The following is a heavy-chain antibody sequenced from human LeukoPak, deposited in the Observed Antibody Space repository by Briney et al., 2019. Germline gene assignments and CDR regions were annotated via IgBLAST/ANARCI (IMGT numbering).Heavy chain of an antibody. Sequence: ASVKVSCKASGYTFTGYYMHWVRQAPGQGLEWMGWINPNSGGTNYAQKFQGRVTMTRDTSFSTAYMELSRLRSDDTAVYYCARDHLPLLCMMEHWGLRTLVTVSS. CDR3: ARDHLPLLCMMEH. CDR2: INPNSGGT. D-gene: IGHD1-1*01. CDR1: GYTFTGYY. J-gene: IGHJ4*02. V-gene: IGHV1-2*02.